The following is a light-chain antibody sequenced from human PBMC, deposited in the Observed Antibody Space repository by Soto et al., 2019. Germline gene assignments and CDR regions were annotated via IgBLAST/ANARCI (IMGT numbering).Light chain of an antibody. V-gene: IGKV1-27*01. J-gene: IGKJ4*01. CDR1: EDINNY. CDR2: AAS. Sequence: DIQITQSPSSLSASIGDRVTLTCRATEDINNYLAWFQQKPGKVPKLLIYAASTLHSGVPSRFSGSGSGTEFTLTISSLQPDDVATYYCQKYNSGGPLTFGGGTKVDIK. CDR3: QKYNSGGPLT.